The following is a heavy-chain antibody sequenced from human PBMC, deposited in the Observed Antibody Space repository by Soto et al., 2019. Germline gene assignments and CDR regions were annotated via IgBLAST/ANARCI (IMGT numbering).Heavy chain of an antibody. CDR2: VSPAGTT. CDR3: ARGSSGYSRTVAYYHYSMDV. V-gene: IGHV4-34*01. D-gene: IGHD5-12*01. CDR1: GGSFSGYQ. Sequence: QVQLQQWGAGLLKPSETLSLTCAVHGGSFSGYQWSWIRQPPGKGLEWIGEVSPAGTTIHSPSLGSRLTISLDTPKTQFSLKLTSVTAADTAVYYCARGSSGYSRTVAYYHYSMDVWGKGTTVTVTS. J-gene: IGHJ6*03.